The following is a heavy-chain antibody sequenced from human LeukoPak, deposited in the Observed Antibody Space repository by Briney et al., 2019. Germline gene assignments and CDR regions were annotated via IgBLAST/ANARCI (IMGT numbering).Heavy chain of an antibody. J-gene: IGHJ5*02. D-gene: IGHD3-3*01. CDR1: GGSLNHYY. Sequence: SETLSLTCAVYGGSLNHYYWSWIRQPPGKGLEWIGGIYHSGTTYYNPSLKSRVTISVDTSKNQFSLKLSSVTAADTAVYYCARLYNDFWSGYYQSWLDPWGQGTLVTVSS. CDR2: IYHSGTT. CDR3: ARLYNDFWSGYYQSWLDP. V-gene: IGHV4-34*01.